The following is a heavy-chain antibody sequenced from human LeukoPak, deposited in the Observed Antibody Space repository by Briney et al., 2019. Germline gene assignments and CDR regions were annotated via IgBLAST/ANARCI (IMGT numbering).Heavy chain of an antibody. D-gene: IGHD3-3*01. CDR1: GFTFSNYG. J-gene: IGHJ6*03. V-gene: IGHV3-30*02. CDR3: AKVGGLRFLEWLLNYMDV. CDR2: IQNDGSDK. Sequence: PGGSLRLSCAASGFTFSNYGMHWVRQAPDKGLQWVAFIQNDGSDKHYADSVEGRFTISRDNSKNTLYLQMNSLRAEDTAVYYCAKVGGLRFLEWLLNYMDVWGKGTTVTVSS.